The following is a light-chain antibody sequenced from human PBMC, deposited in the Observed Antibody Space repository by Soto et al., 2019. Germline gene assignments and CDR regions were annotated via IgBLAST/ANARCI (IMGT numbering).Light chain of an antibody. CDR2: SNN. Sequence: QSVLAQPPSASAAPGQTVTISCSGSNSNIGSNPVNWFQQLPGTAPKVPIFSNNQRPSGVPDRISGSKSGTSGSLAIGGLQSEDEADYYCAAWDDNLKGWMFGGGTKLTVL. CDR3: AAWDDNLKGWM. CDR1: NSNIGSNP. V-gene: IGLV1-44*01. J-gene: IGLJ3*02.